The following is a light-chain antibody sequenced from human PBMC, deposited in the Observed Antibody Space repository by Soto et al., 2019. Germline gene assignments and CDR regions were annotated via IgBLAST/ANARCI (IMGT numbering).Light chain of an antibody. CDR1: SSDIGDYNF. CDR2: DVS. Sequence: QSVLTQPASVSGSPGQSITISCTGTSSDIGDYNFVSWYQQHPGTAPNILIYDVSTRPSGVSNRFSGSKSGNTASLTISGLQAEDEADYYCSSYTRTTHVVFGGGTKVTVL. CDR3: SSYTRTTHVV. V-gene: IGLV2-14*01. J-gene: IGLJ2*01.